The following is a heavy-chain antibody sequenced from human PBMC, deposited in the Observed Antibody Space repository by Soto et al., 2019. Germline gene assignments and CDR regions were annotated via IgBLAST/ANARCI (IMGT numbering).Heavy chain of an antibody. V-gene: IGHV1-18*04. CDR3: ARALGGYYDSSGYSYRLGGY. CDR2: ISAYNGNT. CDR1: GYTFTSYG. D-gene: IGHD3-22*01. J-gene: IGHJ4*02. Sequence: ASVKVSCKASGYTFTSYGISWVRQAPGQGLEWMGWISAYNGNTNYAQKLQGRVTMTTDTSTSTAYMELRSLRSDDTAVYYCARALGGYYDSSGYSYRLGGYWGQGTLVTVSS.